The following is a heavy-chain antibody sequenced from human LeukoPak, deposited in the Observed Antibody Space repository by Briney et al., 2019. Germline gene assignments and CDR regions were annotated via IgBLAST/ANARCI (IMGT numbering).Heavy chain of an antibody. Sequence: ASVKVSCKVSGYTLTELSMHWVRQAPGKGLEWMGWMNPNSGNTGYAQKFQGRVTMTRNTSISTAYMELSSLRSEDTAVYYCARGGYYYGSGSYSHYYYYGMDVWGQGTTVTVSS. CDR1: GYTLTELS. V-gene: IGHV1-8*01. CDR2: MNPNSGNT. J-gene: IGHJ6*02. CDR3: ARGGYYYGSGSYSHYYYYGMDV. D-gene: IGHD3-10*01.